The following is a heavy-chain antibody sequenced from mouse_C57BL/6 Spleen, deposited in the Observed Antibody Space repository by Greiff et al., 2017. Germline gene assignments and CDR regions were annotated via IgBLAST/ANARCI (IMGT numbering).Heavy chain of an antibody. J-gene: IGHJ4*01. V-gene: IGHV1-82*01. CDR2: IYPGDGDT. CDR3: ARGGYDYPYYYAMDY. D-gene: IGHD2-4*01. CDR1: GYAFSSSW. Sequence: QVQLQQSGPELVKPGASVKISCKASGYAFSSSWMNWVKQRPGKGLEWIGRIYPGDGDTNYNGKFKGKATLTADKSSSTAYMQLSSLTSEDCAVYFCARGGYDYPYYYAMDYWGQGTSVTVSS.